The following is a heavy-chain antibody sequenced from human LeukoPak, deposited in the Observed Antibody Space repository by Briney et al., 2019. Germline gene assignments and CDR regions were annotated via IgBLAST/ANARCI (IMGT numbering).Heavy chain of an antibody. D-gene: IGHD2-15*01. Sequence: GGSLRLSCAASGFTFSSYGMHWVRQAPGKGLEWVAVIWYDGSNKYYADSVKGRFTISRDNSKNTLYLQMNSLRAEDTAVYYCARDKGTPVANYFDYWGRGTLVTVSS. CDR1: GFTFSSYG. CDR2: IWYDGSNK. CDR3: ARDKGTPVANYFDY. J-gene: IGHJ4*02. V-gene: IGHV3-33*01.